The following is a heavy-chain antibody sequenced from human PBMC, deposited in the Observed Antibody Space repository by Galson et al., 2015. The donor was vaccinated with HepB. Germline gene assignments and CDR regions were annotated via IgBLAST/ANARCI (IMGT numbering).Heavy chain of an antibody. CDR1: GLSHSSSGVG. Sequence: PALVKPTQTLTLTCTFSGLSHSSSGVGVGWIRQPPGKALEWLALIYWDDDKRYSPSLKSRLTVTKDTSKNQVVLTMTNMDPVDTATYFCAHHRGGGYNYWGQETLVAVSS. J-gene: IGHJ4*02. CDR3: AHHRGGGYNY. D-gene: IGHD3-22*01. CDR2: IYWDDDK. V-gene: IGHV2-5*02.